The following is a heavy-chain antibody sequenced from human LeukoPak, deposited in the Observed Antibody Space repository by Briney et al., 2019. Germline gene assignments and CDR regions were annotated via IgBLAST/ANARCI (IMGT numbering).Heavy chain of an antibody. Sequence: GASVKVSRKASGYTFNDYYIHWVRQAPGNGLGWMGWSNPNCAGTNYAQIFQGTVTKTRDQYISTAYMEMSRLRSGDTAVYSCAKGKQDITATTADYCLYYFDVWGKGALVTVSS. CDR2: SNPNCAGT. CDR1: GYTFNDYY. J-gene: IGHJ4*01. CDR3: AKGKQDITATTADYCLYYFDV. D-gene: IGHD1-7*01. V-gene: IGHV1-2*02.